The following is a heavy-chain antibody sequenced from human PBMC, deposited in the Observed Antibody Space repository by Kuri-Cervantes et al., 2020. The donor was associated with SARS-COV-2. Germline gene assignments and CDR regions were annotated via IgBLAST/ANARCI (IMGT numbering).Heavy chain of an antibody. D-gene: IGHD2-15*01. Sequence: GESLKISCTGSGFTFGDYAMSWFRQAPGKGLEWVGFIRIIAYGATTEYAASVKGRFTISRDDSKTIAYLQMHSLKTEDTAAYYCTRGMTVDSYFDYWGQGTPVTVSS. J-gene: IGHJ4*02. CDR3: TRGMTVDSYFDY. V-gene: IGHV3-49*03. CDR2: IRIIAYGATT. CDR1: GFTFGDYA.